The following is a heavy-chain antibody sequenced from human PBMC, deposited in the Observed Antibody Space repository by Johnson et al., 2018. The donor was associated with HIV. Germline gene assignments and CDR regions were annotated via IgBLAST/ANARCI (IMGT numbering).Heavy chain of an antibody. D-gene: IGHD6-19*01. CDR1: GFTFSNAW. Sequence: VQLVESGGGLVKPGGSLRLYCAASGFTFSNAWMSWVRQAPGKGLEWVSVIYSGGSTYYADSVKGRFTISRDNSKNTLYLQLNSLRAEDTAVYYCVRDREYGLAWGWAFDIWGQGTMVTVSS. J-gene: IGHJ3*02. CDR2: IYSGGST. V-gene: IGHV3-66*01. CDR3: VRDREYGLAWGWAFDI.